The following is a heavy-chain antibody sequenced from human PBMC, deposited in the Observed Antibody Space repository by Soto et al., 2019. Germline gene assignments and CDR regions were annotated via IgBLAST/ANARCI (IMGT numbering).Heavy chain of an antibody. CDR3: ARNGIAARGWFDP. CDR1: GGSVSSGSYY. V-gene: IGHV4-61*01. CDR2: IYYSGST. Sequence: PSETLSLTCTVSGGSVSSGSYYWSWIRQPPGKGLEWIGYIYYSGSTNYNPSLKSRVTISVDTSKNQFSLKLSSVTAADTAVYYCARNGIAARGWFDPWGQGTLVTVSS. D-gene: IGHD6-6*01. J-gene: IGHJ5*02.